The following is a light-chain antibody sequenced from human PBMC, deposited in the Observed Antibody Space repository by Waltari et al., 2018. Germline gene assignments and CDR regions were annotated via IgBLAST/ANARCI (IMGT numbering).Light chain of an antibody. Sequence: SYVLTQPPSVSVAPGQTARITCGGDRIGSKSVHWYPQKPGQAPVLVVFDDSDRPSGISERFSGSISGPTATLTISRVEAGDEADYYCQVWESSVVFGGGTKLTVL. CDR3: QVWESSVV. V-gene: IGLV3-21*02. CDR1: RIGSKS. J-gene: IGLJ2*01. CDR2: DDS.